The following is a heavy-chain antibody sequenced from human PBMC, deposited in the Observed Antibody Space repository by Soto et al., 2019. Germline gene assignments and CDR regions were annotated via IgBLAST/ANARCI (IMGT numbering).Heavy chain of an antibody. V-gene: IGHV3-74*01. CDR2: INPDGSTT. J-gene: IGHJ6*02. CDR3: ARGIYLKYGLDV. D-gene: IGHD3-16*02. CDR1: EFTFNNYW. Sequence: EVQLVESGGGLVQPGGSLRLSCAASEFTFNNYWMHWVRQVPGKGLEWVSRINPDGSTTNYADSVMGRFTISRDNADNTVYLQRNSLRAEDTAVYYCARGIYLKYGLDVWGQGATVTVSS.